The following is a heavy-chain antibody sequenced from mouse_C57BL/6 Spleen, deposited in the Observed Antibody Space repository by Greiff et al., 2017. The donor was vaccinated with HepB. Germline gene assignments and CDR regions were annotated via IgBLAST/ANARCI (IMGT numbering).Heavy chain of an antibody. CDR3: AREGPSAWCAY. V-gene: IGHV1-61*01. CDR2: IYPSDSET. Sequence: QVQLQQPGAELVRPGSSVKLSCKASGYTFTSYWMDWVKQRPGQGLEWIGNIYPSDSETHYNQKFKDKATLTVDKSSSTAYMQLSSLTSEDSALYYSAREGPSAWCAYWGHRTLVTVSA. J-gene: IGHJ3*01. CDR1: GYTFTSYW. D-gene: IGHD6-1*01.